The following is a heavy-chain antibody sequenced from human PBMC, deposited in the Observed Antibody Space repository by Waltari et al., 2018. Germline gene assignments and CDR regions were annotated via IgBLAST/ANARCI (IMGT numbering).Heavy chain of an antibody. J-gene: IGHJ5*02. V-gene: IGHV3-48*03. D-gene: IGHD3-22*01. Sequence: EVQLVESGGGLVQPGGSLRLSCAASGFTFSSYEMNWVRQAPGKGLEWVSYIISSGSTIYYADSVKGRFTISRDNAKNSLYLQMNSLRAEDTAVYYCAREIPFYDSSGYYLNWFDPWGQGTLVTVSS. CDR3: AREIPFYDSSGYYLNWFDP. CDR1: GFTFSSYE. CDR2: IISSGSTI.